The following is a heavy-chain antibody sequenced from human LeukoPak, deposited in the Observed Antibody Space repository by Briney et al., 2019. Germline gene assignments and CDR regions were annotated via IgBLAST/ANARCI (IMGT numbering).Heavy chain of an antibody. Sequence: TSETLSLTCAVSGASVGSSNWWIWVRQPPKKGLEWIGEIHHSGSTNYNPSLKSRVTMSVDTSKNQISLRLSSVTAADTAVYYCARGLYGSDSYWGQGNLVTVSS. V-gene: IGHV4-4*02. D-gene: IGHD6-19*01. CDR1: GASVGSSNW. CDR3: ARGLYGSDSY. J-gene: IGHJ4*02. CDR2: IHHSGST.